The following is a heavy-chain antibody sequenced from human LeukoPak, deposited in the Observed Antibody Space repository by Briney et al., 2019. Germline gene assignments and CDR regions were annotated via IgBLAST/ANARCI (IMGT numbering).Heavy chain of an antibody. CDR2: ISDSGGNT. CDR3: AKDSDDYYDTSGYFFDS. V-gene: IGHV3-23*01. CDR1: GFTFSNAY. D-gene: IGHD3-22*01. Sequence: GGSLRLSCAASGFTFSNAYMNWVRQAPGKGLEWVSAISDSGGNTYYADSVKGRFTISRDNSKYTLYLLMNSLRAEDTAVYYCAKDSDDYYDTSGYFFDSWGQGTLVTVSS. J-gene: IGHJ4*02.